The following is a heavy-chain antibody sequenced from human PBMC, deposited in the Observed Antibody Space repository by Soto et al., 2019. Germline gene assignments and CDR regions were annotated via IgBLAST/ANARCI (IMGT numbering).Heavy chain of an antibody. D-gene: IGHD2-21*01. CDR2: IYWNDDR. J-gene: IGHJ6*02. Sequence: XGPTLLNPTQTLPLTCTFSLFSLTTGGVGVGWIRQPPGRSLEWLAVIYWNDDRRRSPSLENRLTITKDTSKNQVVLTMTNMDPVDTATYYCIYRRASWDYHGLDVWGQGTPVTVSS. V-gene: IGHV2-5*01. CDR3: IYRRASWDYHGLDV. CDR1: LFSLTTGGVG.